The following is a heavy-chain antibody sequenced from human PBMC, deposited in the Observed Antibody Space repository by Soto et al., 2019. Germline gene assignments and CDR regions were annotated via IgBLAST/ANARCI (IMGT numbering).Heavy chain of an antibody. CDR3: ARQYSSPPRCGHTLIPHETASYYDHAMDV. J-gene: IGHJ6*02. CDR1: GYSFTSYW. D-gene: IGHD6-13*01. V-gene: IGHV5-51*01. CDR2: IYPGDSDT. Sequence: PGESLKISCKGSGYSFTSYWIGWVRQMPGKGLEWMGSIYPGDSDTRYSPSFQGQVTISADKSISTAYLQWSSLKASGTAMDYCARQYSSPPRCGHTLIPHETASYYDHAMDVWGQGTTVTVSS.